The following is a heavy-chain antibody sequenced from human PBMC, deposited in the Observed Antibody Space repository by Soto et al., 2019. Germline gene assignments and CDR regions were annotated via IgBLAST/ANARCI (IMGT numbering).Heavy chain of an antibody. CDR1: GFSFSDSY. CDR3: ASDSHAVDLGY. D-gene: IGHD3-10*01. CDR2: ISRGGSVI. J-gene: IGHJ4*02. Sequence: VGSLRLSCAASGFSFSDSYMSWIRQAPGKGLEWVSYISRGGSVIYYADSVKGRFTISRDDAKNSLYLQMNSLRAGDTAIYYCASDSHAVDLGYWGQGTLVTVSS. V-gene: IGHV3-11*01.